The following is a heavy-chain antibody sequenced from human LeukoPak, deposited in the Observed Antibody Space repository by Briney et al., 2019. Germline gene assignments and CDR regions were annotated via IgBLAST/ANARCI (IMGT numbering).Heavy chain of an antibody. V-gene: IGHV3-23*01. D-gene: IGHD3-3*01. CDR2: VSTPGGTT. J-gene: IGHJ6*04. CDR3: AKNIYDFWSGNPYYSYYYGLDV. CDR1: GFTFSSYA. Sequence: GGSLRLSCAASGFTFSSYAMNWVRQAPGKGLEWVSGVSTPGGTTYYAGSVKGRFTISRDNSKNTLFLQTNSLRAEDTAVYFCAKNIYDFWSGNPYYSYYYGLDVWGKGTTVTVSS.